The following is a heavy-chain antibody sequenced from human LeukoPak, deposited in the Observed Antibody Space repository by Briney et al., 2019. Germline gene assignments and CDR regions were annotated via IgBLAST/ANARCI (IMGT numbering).Heavy chain of an antibody. V-gene: IGHV3-23*01. Sequence: GGSLRLSRAASGFAFSFYAMSWLRQPPGKGLEWVSTINANSGTTSYAASVRGRFTISRDNSKNTLYLQVNTLRADDTATYYCAKPISGGLAVTADWFHPWGQGTLVVVSS. J-gene: IGHJ5*01. CDR1: GFAFSFYA. CDR3: AKPISGGLAVTADWFHP. D-gene: IGHD6-19*01. CDR2: INANSGTT.